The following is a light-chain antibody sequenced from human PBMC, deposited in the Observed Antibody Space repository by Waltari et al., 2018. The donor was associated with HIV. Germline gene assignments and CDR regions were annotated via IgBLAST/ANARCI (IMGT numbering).Light chain of an antibody. V-gene: IGKV1-5*03. J-gene: IGKJ1*01. Sequence: DIQMTQSPSTLSASVGDRVTITLRASQSISSWLAWYQQKPGKAPKLLIYKASSLESGVPSRFSGSGSGTEFTLTISSLQPDDFATYYCQQYNSWTFGQGTKVEIK. CDR3: QQYNSWT. CDR2: KAS. CDR1: QSISSW.